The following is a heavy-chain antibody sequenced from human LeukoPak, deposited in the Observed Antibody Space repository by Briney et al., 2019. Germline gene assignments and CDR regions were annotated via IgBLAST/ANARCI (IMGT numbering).Heavy chain of an antibody. J-gene: IGHJ2*01. D-gene: IGHD1-1*01. CDR2: ISGSGAST. CDR1: GFTFSNYA. CDR3: AKGATGNYWYFDL. V-gene: IGHV3-23*01. Sequence: GGSLRLSCAASGFTFSNYAMSWVRQAPGKGLEWVSAISGSGASTYSAGSVKGRFTISRDNSKNTLYLQMNSLRAEDTAIYYCAKGATGNYWYFDLWGRGTLVTVSS.